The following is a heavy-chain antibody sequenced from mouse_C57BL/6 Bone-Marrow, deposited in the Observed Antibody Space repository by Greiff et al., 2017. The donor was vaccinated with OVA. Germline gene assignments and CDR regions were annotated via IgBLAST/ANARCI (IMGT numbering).Heavy chain of an antibody. CDR3: TRPMVTPAWFAY. CDR1: GYTFTDYE. CDR2: IDPETGGT. V-gene: IGHV1-15*01. Sequence: QVQLQQSGAELVRPGASVTLSCKASGYTFTDYEMHWVKQTPVHGLEWIGAIDPETGGTAYNQKFKGKAILTADKSSSTAYMELRSLTSEDSAVYYCTRPMVTPAWFAYWGQGTLVTVSA. D-gene: IGHD2-2*01. J-gene: IGHJ3*01.